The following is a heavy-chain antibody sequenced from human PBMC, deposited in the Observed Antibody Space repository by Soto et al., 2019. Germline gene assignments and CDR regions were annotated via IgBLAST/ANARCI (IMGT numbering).Heavy chain of an antibody. J-gene: IGHJ4*02. CDR2: ISYDGSNK. CDR3: AINDYGDYDSDY. V-gene: IGHV3-30-3*01. D-gene: IGHD4-17*01. CDR1: GFTFSSYA. Sequence: QVQLVESGGGVVQPGRSLRLSCAASGFTFSSYAMHWVRQAPGKGLEWVAVISYDGSNKYYADSVKGRFTIYRDNSKNTLYLQMNSLRAEDTAVYYCAINDYGDYDSDYWGQGTLVTVSS.